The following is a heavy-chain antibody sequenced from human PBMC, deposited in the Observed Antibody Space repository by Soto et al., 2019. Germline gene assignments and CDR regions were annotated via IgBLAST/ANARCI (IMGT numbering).Heavy chain of an antibody. V-gene: IGHV1-8*01. CDR2: MNPNSGNG. Sequence: SVKVSCKASGYAFSNNDISWVRQSTGQGLEWMGWMNPNSGNGGYAQKFQGRVTMTRDTSTSTAYMELSSLASDDTAIYYCARMATSGTLNWFDPWGQGTLVTVSS. CDR3: ARMATSGTLNWFDP. CDR1: GYAFSNND. J-gene: IGHJ5*02.